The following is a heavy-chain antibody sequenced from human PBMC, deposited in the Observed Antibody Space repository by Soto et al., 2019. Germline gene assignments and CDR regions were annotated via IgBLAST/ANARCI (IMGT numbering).Heavy chain of an antibody. CDR1: GCPISRNDW. J-gene: IGHJ4*01. CDR3: ATRDNYRLY. CDR2: NSRSGRP. Sequence: QVQLQESGPGLVKPSGTLSLACAVSGCPISRNDWWSWVRPPPGEGLGCVEDNSRSGRPNYHSSREGRIKISLDKSKNQFSVNVNSVTTADTAVYYCATRDNYRLYWGQGTLVNVSS. V-gene: IGHV4-4*02. D-gene: IGHD3-10*01.